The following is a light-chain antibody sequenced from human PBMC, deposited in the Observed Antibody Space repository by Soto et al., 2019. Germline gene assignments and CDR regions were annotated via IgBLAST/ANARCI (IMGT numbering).Light chain of an antibody. CDR2: ATS. V-gene: IGKV1-39*01. J-gene: IGKJ2*01. Sequence: DIQMTQSPSSLSASVGDRVTITCRASQDINKYLNWYQQKSGKAPNLLIYATSTLQTGATPRFSGSGSGTEFTLTINSLQPEDFATYYCQQTYSTPWYTFGQGTRLDLK. CDR3: QQTYSTPWYT. CDR1: QDINKY.